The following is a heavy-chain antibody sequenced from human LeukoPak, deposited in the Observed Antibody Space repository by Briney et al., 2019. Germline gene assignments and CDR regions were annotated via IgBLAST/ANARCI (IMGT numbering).Heavy chain of an antibody. J-gene: IGHJ3*02. CDR3: ARGYYDSSGPDAFDI. V-gene: IGHV3-21*01. D-gene: IGHD3-22*01. CDR1: GFTFSRYS. Sequence: GGSLRLSCAASGFTFSRYSMNWVRQAPGKGLEWVSSISSSSSYIYYADSVKGRFTISRDNAKNSLYLQMNSLRAEDTAVYYCARGYYDSSGPDAFDIWGQGTMVTVSS. CDR2: ISSSSSYI.